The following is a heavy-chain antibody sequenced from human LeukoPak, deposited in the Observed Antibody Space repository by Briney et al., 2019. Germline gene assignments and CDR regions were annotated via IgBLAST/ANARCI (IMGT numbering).Heavy chain of an antibody. D-gene: IGHD6-13*01. Sequence: GGSLRLSRAASGFTVSSNYMSWVRQAPGKGLEWVSVIYSGGSTYYADSVKGRFTISRDNSKNTLYLQMNSLRAEDTAVYYCARISSWYRPFDYWGQGTLVTVSS. CDR3: ARISSWYRPFDY. V-gene: IGHV3-53*01. CDR1: GFTVSSNY. J-gene: IGHJ4*02. CDR2: IYSGGST.